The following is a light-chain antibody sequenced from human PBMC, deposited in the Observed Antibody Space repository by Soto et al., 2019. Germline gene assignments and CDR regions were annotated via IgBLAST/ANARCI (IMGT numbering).Light chain of an antibody. CDR1: SSDVGTYDL. Sequence: QSALTQPASVSGSPGQSITISCTGSSSDVGTYDLVSWYQHHPGAAPKLMIYEATRRPSGISNRFSGSKSGNTASLTISGLQAEDEADYYCCSLAGSRPWVFGGGTLLTV. V-gene: IGLV2-23*01. J-gene: IGLJ3*02. CDR2: EAT. CDR3: CSLAGSRPWV.